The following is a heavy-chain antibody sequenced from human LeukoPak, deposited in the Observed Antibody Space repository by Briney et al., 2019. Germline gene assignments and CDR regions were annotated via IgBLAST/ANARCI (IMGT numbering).Heavy chain of an antibody. V-gene: IGHV3-23*01. J-gene: IGHJ4*02. CDR3: ASFVDTSMGGNDY. Sequence: GGSLRLSCAASGFTFSSHAMSWVRQAPGKGLVWVSAISSSSDHIYYADSVQGRFTISRDNSKNTLYLQMNSLRAEDTALYYCASFVDTSMGGNDYWGQGTLVTVSS. CDR1: GFTFSSHA. CDR2: ISSSSDHI. D-gene: IGHD5-18*01.